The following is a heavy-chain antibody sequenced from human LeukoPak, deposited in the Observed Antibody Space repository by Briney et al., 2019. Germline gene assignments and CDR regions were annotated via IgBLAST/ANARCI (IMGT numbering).Heavy chain of an antibody. D-gene: IGHD5-12*01. V-gene: IGHV1-2*02. CDR1: GGTFSSYA. CDR2: IDPNSGGT. J-gene: IGHJ4*02. CDR3: ARGYRVAKGVGY. Sequence: ASVKVSCKASGGTFSSYAISWVRQAPGQGLEWMGWIDPNSGGTNYAQKFQGRVTMTRDTSISTAYMELSRLRSDDTAVYYCARGYRVAKGVGYWGQGTLVTVSS.